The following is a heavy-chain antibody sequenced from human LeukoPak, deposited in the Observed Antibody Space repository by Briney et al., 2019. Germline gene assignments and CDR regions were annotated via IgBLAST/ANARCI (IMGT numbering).Heavy chain of an antibody. D-gene: IGHD6-13*01. CDR1: GGSISSSSYY. J-gene: IGHJ4*02. Sequence: SETLSLTCTVSGGSISSSSYYWGWIRQPPGKGLEWIGSIYYSGSTYYNPSLKSRVTISVDTSKNQFSLKLSSVTAAGTAVYYCAREGRAAAGSDYWGQGTLVTVSS. V-gene: IGHV4-39*07. CDR2: IYYSGST. CDR3: AREGRAAAGSDY.